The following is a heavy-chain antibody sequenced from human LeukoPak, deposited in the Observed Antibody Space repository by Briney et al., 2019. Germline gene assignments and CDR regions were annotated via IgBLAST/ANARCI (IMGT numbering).Heavy chain of an antibody. Sequence: TGGSLRLSCAASGFTFSSYAMSWVRQAPGKGLEWVSAISGSGGSTYYADSVKGRFTISRDNSKNTLYLQMNSLRAEDTAVYYCAKDPHNWAHRSVFDYWGQGTLVTASS. CDR2: ISGSGGST. CDR1: GFTFSSYA. J-gene: IGHJ4*02. V-gene: IGHV3-23*01. D-gene: IGHD1-1*01. CDR3: AKDPHNWAHRSVFDY.